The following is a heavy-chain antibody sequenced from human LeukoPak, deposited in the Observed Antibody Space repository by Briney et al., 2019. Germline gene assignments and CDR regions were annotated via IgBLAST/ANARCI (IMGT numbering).Heavy chain of an antibody. J-gene: IGHJ4*02. D-gene: IGHD3-3*01. CDR2: IYHSGST. CDR1: GYSISSGYY. V-gene: IGHV4-38-2*01. Sequence: SETLSLTCAVSGYSISSGYYWGWIRQPPGKGLEWIGSIYHSGSTYYNPSLKSRVTISVDTSKNQFSLKLSSVTAADTAVYYCARQVGRSITIFGVGPDYFDYWGQGTLVTVSS. CDR3: ARQVGRSITIFGVGPDYFDY.